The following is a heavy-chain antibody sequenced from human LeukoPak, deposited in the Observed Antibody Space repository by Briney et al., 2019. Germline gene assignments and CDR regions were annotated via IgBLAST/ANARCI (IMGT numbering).Heavy chain of an antibody. CDR3: VRDRVRGTITYAGFDP. CDR2: IYYSGST. V-gene: IGHV4-31*03. J-gene: IGHJ5*02. CDR1: GGSITSGGYY. D-gene: IGHD3-10*01. Sequence: SQTLSLTCTVPGGSITSGGYYWSWIRQHPGKGLEWIGYIYYSGSTYYNPSLKSRVTISIDTSKNQVSLKLSSVTAADTAVYYCVRDRVRGTITYAGFDPWGQGTLVTVSS.